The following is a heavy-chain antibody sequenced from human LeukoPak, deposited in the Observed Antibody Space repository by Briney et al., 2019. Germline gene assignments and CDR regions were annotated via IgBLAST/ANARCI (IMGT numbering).Heavy chain of an antibody. J-gene: IGHJ4*02. CDR2: INPNSGDT. Sequence: ASVKVSCKPSGYTFTGYYMHWVRQAPGQGLEWMGCINPNSGDTNYAQKFQGRVTMTSDTSISTAYMALSGLRSDDTAVYYCARALETMGARRYFDYWGQGTLVTVSS. CDR3: ARALETMGARRYFDY. CDR1: GYTFTGYY. V-gene: IGHV1-2*02. D-gene: IGHD3-16*01.